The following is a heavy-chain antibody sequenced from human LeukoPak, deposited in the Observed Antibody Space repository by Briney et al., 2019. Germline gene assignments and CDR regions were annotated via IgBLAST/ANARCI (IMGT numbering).Heavy chain of an antibody. V-gene: IGHV3-23*01. D-gene: IGHD3-10*01. CDR1: GFTFSSYA. Sequence: GGSLRLSCAASGFTFSSYAMHWVRQAPGKGLEWVSAISGSGGSTYYADSVKGRFTISRDNSKNTLYLQMNSLRAEDTAVYYCAKARQASPRNYYGSGSYLDWGQGTLVTVSS. CDR2: ISGSGGST. CDR3: AKARQASPRNYYGSGSYLD. J-gene: IGHJ4*02.